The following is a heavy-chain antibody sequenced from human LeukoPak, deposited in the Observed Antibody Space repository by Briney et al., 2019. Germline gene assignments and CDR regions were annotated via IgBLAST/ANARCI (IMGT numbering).Heavy chain of an antibody. D-gene: IGHD4-17*01. CDR3: ARGTPYGDSIYGMDV. Sequence: GGSLRLSCAASGFTVSSNYMSWVRQAPGKGLEWVSVIYCGGSTYYADSVKGRFTISRHNSKNTLYLQMNSLRAEDTAVYYCARGTPYGDSIYGMDVWGQGTTVTVSS. CDR2: IYCGGST. J-gene: IGHJ6*02. CDR1: GFTVSSNY. V-gene: IGHV3-53*04.